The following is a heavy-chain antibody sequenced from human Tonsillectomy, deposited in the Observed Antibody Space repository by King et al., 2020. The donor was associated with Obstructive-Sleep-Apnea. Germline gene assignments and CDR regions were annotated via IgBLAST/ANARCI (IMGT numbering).Heavy chain of an antibody. CDR1: GFTFSSYA. V-gene: IGHV3-23*04. CDR2: ISGSGGST. CDR3: AKGGAYYYDSSGYYIDY. D-gene: IGHD3-22*01. J-gene: IGHJ4*02. Sequence: VQLVESGGGLVQPGGSLRLSCAASGFTFSSYAMSWVRQAPGKGLEWVSAISGSGGSTYYADSVKGRFTISRDNSKNTLYLQMNSLRAEDTAVYYCAKGGAYYYDSSGYYIDYWGQGTLVTVSS.